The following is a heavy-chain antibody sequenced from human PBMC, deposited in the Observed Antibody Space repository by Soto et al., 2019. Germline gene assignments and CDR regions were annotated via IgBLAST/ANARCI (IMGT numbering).Heavy chain of an antibody. V-gene: IGHV3-23*01. Sequence: GSLRLSCAASGFTFSSYAMSWVRQAPGKGLEWVSAISGSGGSTYYADSVKGRFTISRDNSKNTLYLQMNSLRAEDTAVYYCAKDRHYYGSGSYNSGPFDYWGQGTLVTVSS. CDR3: AKDRHYYGSGSYNSGPFDY. D-gene: IGHD3-10*01. CDR1: GFTFSSYA. CDR2: ISGSGGST. J-gene: IGHJ4*02.